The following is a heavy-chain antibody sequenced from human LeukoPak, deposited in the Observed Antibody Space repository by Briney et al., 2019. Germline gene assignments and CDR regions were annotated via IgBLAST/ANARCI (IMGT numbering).Heavy chain of an antibody. J-gene: IGHJ4*02. CDR1: GGSFSGYY. CDR3: ARGGHYYGSGTNFDY. D-gene: IGHD3-10*01. CDR2: INHSGST. Sequence: PSETLSLTCAVYGGSFSGYYWSWIRQPPGKGLEWIGKINHSGSTNYNPSLKSRVTISVDTSKNQFSLKLSSVTAADTAVYYCARGGHYYGSGTNFDYWGQGTLVTVSS. V-gene: IGHV4-34*01.